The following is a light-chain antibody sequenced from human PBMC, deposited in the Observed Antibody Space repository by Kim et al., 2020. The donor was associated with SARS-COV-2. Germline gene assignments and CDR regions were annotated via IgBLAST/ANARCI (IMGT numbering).Light chain of an antibody. V-gene: IGLV1-40*01. CDR1: SANIGAGYD. Sequence: SVHISCTGSSANIGAGYDVHWYQQLPGTAPKLLIYGNSNRPSGVPDRFSGSKSGTSASLAITGLQAEDEADYYCQSYDSSLSGSVFGGGTQLTVL. CDR2: GNS. J-gene: IGLJ3*02. CDR3: QSYDSSLSGSV.